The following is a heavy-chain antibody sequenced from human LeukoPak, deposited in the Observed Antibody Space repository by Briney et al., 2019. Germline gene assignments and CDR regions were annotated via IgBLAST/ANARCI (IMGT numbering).Heavy chain of an antibody. V-gene: IGHV3-13*04. J-gene: IGHJ4*02. CDR3: ARGADTHFDY. Sequence: GGSQRLSCAASGFTFSNYDMHWVRQAIGKGLEWVSAIGTAGDTYYQGSVRGRFTMSRENAKNSLYLQMNSLTAGDTAVYYCARGADTHFDYWGQGILVTVSS. D-gene: IGHD2-15*01. CDR1: GFTFSNYD. CDR2: IGTAGDT.